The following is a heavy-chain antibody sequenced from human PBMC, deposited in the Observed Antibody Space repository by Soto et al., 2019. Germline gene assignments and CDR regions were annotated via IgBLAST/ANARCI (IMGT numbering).Heavy chain of an antibody. D-gene: IGHD5-18*01. CDR2: ISSGSSYI. J-gene: IGHJ4*02. V-gene: IGHV3-21*01. CDR3: ARDRWNRYSYGSTNDY. Sequence: EVQLVESGGGLVKPGGSLRLSCAASGFTFSSYSMNWVRQAPGKGLEWVSSISSGSSYIYYADSVKGRFTISRDNAKNSLYLQLNSLRAEDTAVYYCARDRWNRYSYGSTNDYWGQGTLVTVSS. CDR1: GFTFSSYS.